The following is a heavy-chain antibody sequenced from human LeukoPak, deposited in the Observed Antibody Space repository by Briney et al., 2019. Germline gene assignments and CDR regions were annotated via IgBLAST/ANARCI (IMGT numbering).Heavy chain of an antibody. CDR1: GFTFDDYA. CDR2: ISWNSGSI. D-gene: IGHD3-22*01. Sequence: GRSLRLSCAASGFTFDDYAMHWVRQAPGKGLEWVSGISWNSGSIGYADSVKGRFTISRDNAKNSLYLQMNSLRAEDTALYYCAKDYGSGYYYWDAFDIWGQGTMVTVSS. J-gene: IGHJ3*02. V-gene: IGHV3-9*01. CDR3: AKDYGSGYYYWDAFDI.